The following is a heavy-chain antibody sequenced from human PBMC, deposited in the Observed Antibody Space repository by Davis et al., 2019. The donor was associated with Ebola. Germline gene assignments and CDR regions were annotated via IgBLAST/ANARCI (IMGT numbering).Heavy chain of an antibody. J-gene: IGHJ4*02. Sequence: ASVKVSCNASGYSFTGYYMHWVRQAPGQGLEWMGRIDPNSGGTNYAQNFQGRVTMTRDTSISTAYMEVSRLRSDDTAVYYCATAVWSGPNRDFDSWGQGTLVTVSS. CDR2: IDPNSGGT. D-gene: IGHD3-3*01. CDR3: ATAVWSGPNRDFDS. V-gene: IGHV1-2*06. CDR1: GYSFTGYY.